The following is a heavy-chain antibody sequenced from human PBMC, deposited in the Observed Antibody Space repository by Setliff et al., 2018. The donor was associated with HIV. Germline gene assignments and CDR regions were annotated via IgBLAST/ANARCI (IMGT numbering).Heavy chain of an antibody. CDR2: ITSSSDTT. Sequence: LSCVASGFTFSNYPMKWIRQAPGKGLECVSYITSSSDTTYYGDSVQGRFTTSRDNAKNSLYLQMNSLRADDTAVYYCARSMSGWSVDYWGQGIQVTVSS. CDR1: GFTFSNYP. CDR3: ARSMSGWSVDY. D-gene: IGHD6-19*01. J-gene: IGHJ4*02. V-gene: IGHV3-48*01.